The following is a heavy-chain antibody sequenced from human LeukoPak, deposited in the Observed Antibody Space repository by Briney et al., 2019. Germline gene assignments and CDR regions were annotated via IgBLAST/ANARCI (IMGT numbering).Heavy chain of an antibody. CDR3: AKNDFWSGYAVDY. D-gene: IGHD3-3*01. J-gene: IGHJ4*02. CDR2: IIPIFGTA. CDR1: GGTFSSYA. Sequence: GASVKVSCKASGGTFSSYAISWVRQAPGQGLEWMGGIIPIFGTANYAQKFQGRVTITADESTSTAYMELSRLRSDDTAVYYCAKNDFWSGYAVDYWGQGTLVTVSS. V-gene: IGHV1-69*13.